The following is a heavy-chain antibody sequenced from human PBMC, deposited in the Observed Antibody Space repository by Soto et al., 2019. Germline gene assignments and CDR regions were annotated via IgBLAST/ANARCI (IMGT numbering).Heavy chain of an antibody. CDR2: MSSDSRYI. D-gene: IGHD1-26*01. V-gene: IGHV3-21*01. Sequence: EVQLVESGGGLVKPGGSLRLSCAASGFSFSTSSMNWVRQAPGKGLEYVSSMSSDSRYIFYGDSVKGRFTISRDNAKNSLYLQMNSLRAEDTAVYYCARDTAGANGIIDYWGQGTLVTVSS. CDR1: GFSFSTSS. J-gene: IGHJ4*02. CDR3: ARDTAGANGIIDY.